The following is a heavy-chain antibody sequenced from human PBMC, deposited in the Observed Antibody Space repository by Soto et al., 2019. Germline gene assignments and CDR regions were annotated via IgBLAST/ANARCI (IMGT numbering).Heavy chain of an antibody. V-gene: IGHV3-23*01. CDR1: GFTFSSYA. Sequence: EVQLLESGGGLVQPGGSLRLSCAASGFTFSSYAMSWVRQAPGKGLEWVSAISGSGGSTYYADSVKGRFTISRDNSKNTLDLQMNSLRAEDTAVYYCAKVGCTTGVCYRVVVYFDYWGQGTLVTVSS. CDR2: ISGSGGST. J-gene: IGHJ4*02. CDR3: AKVGCTTGVCYRVVVYFDY. D-gene: IGHD2-8*01.